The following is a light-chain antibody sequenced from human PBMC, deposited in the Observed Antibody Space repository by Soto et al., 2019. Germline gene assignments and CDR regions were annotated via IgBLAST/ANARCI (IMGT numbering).Light chain of an antibody. Sequence: EIVMTQSPATLSVSPGERATLSCRASQSVRSKLAWYQQKPGQSPRLLIHGASTRATGIPARLGGSGSGTEFTLTISSLQSEDFAVYYCQQYNNWPLTFGGGTKVEI. V-gene: IGKV3-15*01. CDR3: QQYNNWPLT. CDR2: GAS. J-gene: IGKJ4*01. CDR1: QSVRSK.